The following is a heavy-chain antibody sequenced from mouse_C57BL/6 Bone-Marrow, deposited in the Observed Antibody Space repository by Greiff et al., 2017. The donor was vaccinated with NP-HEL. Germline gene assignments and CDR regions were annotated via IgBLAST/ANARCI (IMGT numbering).Heavy chain of an antibody. CDR2: ISSGGDYI. D-gene: IGHD1-1*01. J-gene: IGHJ2*01. V-gene: IGHV5-9-1*02. CDR3: TREGNYYGSPDYFDY. CDR1: GFTFSSYA. Sequence: DVHLVESGEGLVKPGGSLKLSCAASGFTFSSYAMSWVRQTPEKRLEWVAYISSGGDYIYYADTVKGRFTISRDNARNTLYLQMSSLKSEDTAMYYCTREGNYYGSPDYFDYWGQGTTLTVSS.